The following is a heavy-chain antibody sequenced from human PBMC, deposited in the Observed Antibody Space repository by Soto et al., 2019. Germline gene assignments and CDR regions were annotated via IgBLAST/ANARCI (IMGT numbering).Heavy chain of an antibody. CDR3: ARESENYYDSSGYYH. J-gene: IGHJ5*02. D-gene: IGHD3-22*01. Sequence: RLSCAASGFTFSSYAMHWVRQAPGKGLEWAAVISYDGSNKYYADSVKGRFTISRDNSKNTLYLQMNSLRAEDTAVYYCARESENYYDSSGYYHWGQGTLVTVSS. V-gene: IGHV3-30-3*01. CDR2: ISYDGSNK. CDR1: GFTFSSYA.